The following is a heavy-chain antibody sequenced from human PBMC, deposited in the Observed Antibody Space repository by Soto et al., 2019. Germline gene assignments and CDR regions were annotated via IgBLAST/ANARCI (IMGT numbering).Heavy chain of an antibody. CDR3: ARDPVTPRYYYYYGMDV. D-gene: IGHD4-4*01. CDR1: GFTFSSYS. V-gene: IGHV3-48*02. J-gene: IGHJ6*02. Sequence: GGSLSLSCAASGFTFSSYSMNWVRQAPGKGLEWVSYISSSSSTIYYAASEKGRFTISRDNAKNSLYLQMNSLRDEDTAVYYCARDPVTPRYYYYYGMDVWGQGTTVTVSS. CDR2: ISSSSSTI.